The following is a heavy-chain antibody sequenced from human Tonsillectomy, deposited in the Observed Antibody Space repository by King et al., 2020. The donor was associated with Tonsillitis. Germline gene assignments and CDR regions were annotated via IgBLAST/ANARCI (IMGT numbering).Heavy chain of an antibody. J-gene: IGHJ6*02. Sequence: VQLVESGGGLVQPGGSLRLSCAASGFTFSTYAMTWVRQAPGKGLEWVSVMSGAGARTYHADSVKGRFTISRDNSKNKMYLHMNSLGAEDPAVYYCAKCPYDFWSGGLYYAMDVWGQGTTVTVSS. CDR1: GFTFSTYA. V-gene: IGHV3-23*04. D-gene: IGHD3-3*01. CDR3: AKCPYDFWSGGLYYAMDV. CDR2: MSGAGART.